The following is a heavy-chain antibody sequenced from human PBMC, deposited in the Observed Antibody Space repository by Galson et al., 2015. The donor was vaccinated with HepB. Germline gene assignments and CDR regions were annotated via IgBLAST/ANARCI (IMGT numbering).Heavy chain of an antibody. CDR3: ARDDPTKSYYMDV. CDR1: GYTFNIYG. V-gene: IGHV1-18*01. Sequence: SVKVSCKASGYTFNIYGISWVRRAPGQGLEWMGWISPYNSNTKYAQTVQDRVTMTTDTSTSTAYMELRSLRSDDTAVYYCARDDPTKSYYMDVWGKGTPVTVSS. CDR2: ISPYNSNT. J-gene: IGHJ6*03.